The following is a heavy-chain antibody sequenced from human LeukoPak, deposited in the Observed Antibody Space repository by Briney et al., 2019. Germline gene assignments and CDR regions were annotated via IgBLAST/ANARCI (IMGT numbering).Heavy chain of an antibody. CDR2: IYRGGTI. D-gene: IGHD6-13*01. J-gene: IGHJ5*02. CDR3: ARHWLEAAKTYSYWFDP. Sequence: SETLSLTCSVSGGSISDYYWSWIRQPPGKGLEWIGYIYRGGTINYNPTVKSRVTMSLDTSKNQISLMLNSVTAADTAIYYCARHWLEAAKTYSYWFDPWGQGTLVTVSS. CDR1: GGSISDYY. V-gene: IGHV4-4*09.